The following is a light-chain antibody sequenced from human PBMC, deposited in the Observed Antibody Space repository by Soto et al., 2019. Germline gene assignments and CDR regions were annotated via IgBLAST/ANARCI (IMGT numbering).Light chain of an antibody. CDR3: QPYNSHPPWT. CDR1: QSVSTW. Sequence: IQMTHVPATLSASVGDIVTINYRASQSVSTWLAWYQQKPGKAPQVLISMASTLESGVPSRFSGSGSGTEFTLTISSLQPDDFATYYCQPYNSHPPWTFGQGTMVDIK. V-gene: IGKV1-5*03. J-gene: IGKJ1*01. CDR2: MAS.